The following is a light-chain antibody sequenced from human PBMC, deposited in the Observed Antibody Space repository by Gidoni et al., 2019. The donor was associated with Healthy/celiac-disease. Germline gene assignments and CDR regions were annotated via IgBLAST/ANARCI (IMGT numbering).Light chain of an antibody. Sequence: DIHMTQSPSSLSASVGDRVTITSRASQRISSYLNWYQQKPGKAPKLLIYAASSLQSGVPSRLSGSGSGTDFTLTISSLQPEDFATYYCQQSYSTLLFTFGPGTKVEIK. CDR3: QQSYSTLLFT. J-gene: IGKJ3*01. V-gene: IGKV1-39*01. CDR2: AAS. CDR1: QRISSY.